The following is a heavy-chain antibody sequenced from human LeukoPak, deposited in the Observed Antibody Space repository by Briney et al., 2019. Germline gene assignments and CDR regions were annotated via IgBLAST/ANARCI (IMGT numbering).Heavy chain of an antibody. CDR2: IYTSGST. Sequence: SETLSLACTVSGGSISSYYWSWIRQPAGKGLEWIGRIYTSGSTNYNPSHKSRVTMSVDTSKNQFSLKLSSVTAADTAVYYCARDVIYYDSSGYCYYFDYWGQGTLVTVSS. CDR3: ARDVIYYDSSGYCYYFDY. J-gene: IGHJ4*02. D-gene: IGHD3-22*01. V-gene: IGHV4-4*07. CDR1: GGSISSYY.